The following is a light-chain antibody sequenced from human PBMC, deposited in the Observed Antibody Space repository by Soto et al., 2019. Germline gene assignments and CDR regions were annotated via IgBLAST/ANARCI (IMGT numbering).Light chain of an antibody. CDR2: YDD. Sequence: LPGKAPKLLIYYDDLLPSGVSDRFSGSKSGTSASLAISRLEFVDYVDFYCSAWDVIVNVYVLGTGTKVSVL. CDR3: SAWDVIVNVYV. V-gene: IGLV1-36*01. J-gene: IGLJ1*01.